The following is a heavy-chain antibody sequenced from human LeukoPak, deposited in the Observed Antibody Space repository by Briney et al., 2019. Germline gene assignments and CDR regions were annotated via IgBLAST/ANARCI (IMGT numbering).Heavy chain of an antibody. V-gene: IGHV1-58*01. Sequence: SVKVSCKASGFSFANSAVQWVRQARGQRLEWIGWIVVGSGNTIYVQKFQERVTITRDMSTSTAYMELSSLRSEDTAVYYCAAGYIGGAMVTNAFDIWGQGTMVTVSS. CDR1: GFSFANSA. CDR2: IVVGSGNT. J-gene: IGHJ3*02. D-gene: IGHD5-18*01. CDR3: AAGYIGGAMVTNAFDI.